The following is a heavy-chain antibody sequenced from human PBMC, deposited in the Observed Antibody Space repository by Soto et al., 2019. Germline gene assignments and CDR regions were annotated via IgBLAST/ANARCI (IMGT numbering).Heavy chain of an antibody. CDR2: ISNDGSRK. CDR3: ARAVGPFDF. Sequence: GGALGLSCAASGFIFSTYWMHWVRQVPGKGRRWVSGISNDGSRKLYADSVKGRFTISRDNSKDTLYLQMNSLRADDTAVYYCARAVGPFDFWGQGTMVTVSS. J-gene: IGHJ3*01. CDR1: GFIFSTYW. V-gene: IGHV3-74*01.